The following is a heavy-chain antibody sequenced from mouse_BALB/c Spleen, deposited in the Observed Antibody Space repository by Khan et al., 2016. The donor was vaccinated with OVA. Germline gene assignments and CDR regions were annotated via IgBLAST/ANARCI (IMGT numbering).Heavy chain of an antibody. CDR1: GFTFSRYI. V-gene: IGHV5-12-2*01. Sequence: EVELVESGGGLVQPGGSLKLSCAASGFTFSRYIMSWVRQTPEKRLEWVAYISNGGGSTYYPDTVKGRFTISRDNAKNTLYLQMSSLKSEDTAMYFCARHGSNFGNYFDYWGQGTTLTVSS. CDR2: ISNGGGST. J-gene: IGHJ2*01. CDR3: ARHGSNFGNYFDY. D-gene: IGHD2-5*01.